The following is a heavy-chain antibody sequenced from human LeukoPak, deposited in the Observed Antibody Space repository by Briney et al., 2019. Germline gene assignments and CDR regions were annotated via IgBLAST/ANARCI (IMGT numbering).Heavy chain of an antibody. CDR2: ICGSGGCT. CDR1: GFTFNTYA. CDR3: AKTTVGYSSGRYPGWPADC. V-gene: IGHV3-23*01. Sequence: GGSLRLSCEASGFTFNTYAIYWVRQAPGEGLEWVSGICGSGGCTYYADSVKGRFTISRDNSKNTVYLQMNSLTADDTAVYYCAKTTVGYSSGRYPGWPADCWGQGTLVTVSS. D-gene: IGHD6-19*01. J-gene: IGHJ4*02.